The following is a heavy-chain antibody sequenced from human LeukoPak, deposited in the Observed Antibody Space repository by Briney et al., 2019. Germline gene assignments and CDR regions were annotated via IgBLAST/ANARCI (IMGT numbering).Heavy chain of an antibody. CDR3: ARGYCSGGDCYEFDY. Sequence: ASVTVSCKASGYTFTGYYMHWVRQAPGQGLEWMGWINPNSGGTNSAQKFQGRVTMTRDTSISTAYMELSRLRSDDTAVYYCARGYCSGGDCYEFDYWGQGTLVTVSS. CDR2: INPNSGGT. D-gene: IGHD2-15*01. CDR1: GYTFTGYY. V-gene: IGHV1-2*02. J-gene: IGHJ4*02.